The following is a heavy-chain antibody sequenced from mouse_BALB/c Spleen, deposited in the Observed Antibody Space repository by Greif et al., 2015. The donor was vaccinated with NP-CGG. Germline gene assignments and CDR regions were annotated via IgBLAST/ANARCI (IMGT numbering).Heavy chain of an antibody. CDR2: IDPETDGT. J-gene: IGHJ3*01. D-gene: IGHD1-1*01. V-gene: IGHV1-15*01. CDR1: GYTFTDYE. Sequence: VQLQQSGAELVRPGASVTLSCKASGYTFTDYEMHWVKQTPVHGLEWIGAIDPETDGTAYNQKFKGKATLTADKSSSTAYMELRSLTSEDSAVYYCTGGRGAYWGQGTLVTVSA. CDR3: TGGRGAY.